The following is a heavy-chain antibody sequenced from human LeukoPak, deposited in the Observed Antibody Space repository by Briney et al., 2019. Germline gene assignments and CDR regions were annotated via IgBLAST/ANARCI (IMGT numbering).Heavy chain of an antibody. V-gene: IGHV4-4*02. CDR3: AREGGPYRPLDY. Sequence: SGTLSLTCGVSGGSISNTNWWTWVRQPPGEGLGWSGEVNLQGSTNYNPSLKSRVAISVDKSENHISLKLTSVTAADTAVYYCAREGGPYRPLDYSGQGTLVTVAS. J-gene: IGHJ4*02. CDR2: VNLQGST. CDR1: GGSISNTNW.